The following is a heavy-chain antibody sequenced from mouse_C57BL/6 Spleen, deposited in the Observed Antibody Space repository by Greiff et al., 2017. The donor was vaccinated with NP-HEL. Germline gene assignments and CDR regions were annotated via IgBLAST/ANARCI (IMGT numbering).Heavy chain of an antibody. CDR2: ISSGSSTI. Sequence: EVMLVESGGGLVKPGGSLKLSCAASGFTFSDYGMHWVRKAPEKGLEWVAYISSGSSTIYYADTVKGRFTISRDNAKNTLFLQMTSLRSEDTAMYYCARGTMRLYYAMDYWGQGTSVTVSS. CDR1: GFTFSDYG. D-gene: IGHD2-4*01. V-gene: IGHV5-17*01. CDR3: ARGTMRLYYAMDY. J-gene: IGHJ4*01.